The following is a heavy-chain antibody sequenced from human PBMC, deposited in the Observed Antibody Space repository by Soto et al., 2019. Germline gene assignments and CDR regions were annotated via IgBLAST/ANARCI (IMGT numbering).Heavy chain of an antibody. D-gene: IGHD4-17*01. J-gene: IGHJ4*02. CDR1: GGSISSYY. Sequence: QVQLQESGPGLVKPSETLSLTCTVSGGSISSYYWSWIRQPPGKGLEWIGYIYYCGSTNYNPSLKSRVTISVDTSKNQFSLKLSSVTAADTAVYYCARESYGDYADYWGQGTLVTVSS. CDR2: IYYCGST. V-gene: IGHV4-59*01. CDR3: ARESYGDYADY.